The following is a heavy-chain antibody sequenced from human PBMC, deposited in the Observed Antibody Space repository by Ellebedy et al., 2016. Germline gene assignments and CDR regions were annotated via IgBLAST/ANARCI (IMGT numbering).Heavy chain of an antibody. CDR3: ARDRNSLVGVTFYFDY. J-gene: IGHJ4*02. V-gene: IGHV3-33*01. CDR2: VWYDGSNK. CDR1: GFTFSSYG. Sequence: GESLKIPCTASGFTFSSYGMHWVRQAPGKGLEWVAVVWYDGSNKYYADSVKGRFTISRDNSKNTLYLPMKRLRAEDTAVYHCARDRNSLVGVTFYFDYWGQGTLVTVSS. D-gene: IGHD1-26*01.